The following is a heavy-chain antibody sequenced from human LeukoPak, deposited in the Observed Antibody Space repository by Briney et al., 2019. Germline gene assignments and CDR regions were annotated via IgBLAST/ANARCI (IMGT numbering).Heavy chain of an antibody. CDR1: GYTFTSYD. CDR3: ARGWEYSGYDHNWFDP. CDR2: MNPNSGNT. J-gene: IGHJ5*02. D-gene: IGHD5-12*01. V-gene: IGHV1-8*01. Sequence: ASVKVSCKASGYTFTSYDINWVRQATGQGLELMGWMNPNSGNTGYAQKFQGRVTMTRNTSISTAYMELSSLRSEDTAVYYCARGWEYSGYDHNWFDPWGQGTLVTVSS.